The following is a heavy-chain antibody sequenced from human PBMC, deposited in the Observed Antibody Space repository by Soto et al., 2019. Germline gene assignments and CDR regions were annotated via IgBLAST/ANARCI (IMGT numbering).Heavy chain of an antibody. J-gene: IGHJ4*02. CDR1: GGSISSSSYY. V-gene: IGHV4-39*01. D-gene: IGHD6-13*01. CDR2: IYYSGST. Sequence: QLQLQESGPGLVKPSETLSLTCTVSGGSISSSSYYWGWIRQPPGKGLEWIGSIYYSGSTYYNPSLKSRVTISVDTSKNQFSLKLSSVTAADTAVYYCARHPEEGIAAHYFDYWGQGTLVTVSS. CDR3: ARHPEEGIAAHYFDY.